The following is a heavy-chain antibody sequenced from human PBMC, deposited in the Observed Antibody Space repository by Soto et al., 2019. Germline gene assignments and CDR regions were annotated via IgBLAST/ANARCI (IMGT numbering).Heavy chain of an antibody. CDR1: GFAFSSYA. Sequence: QVQLVESGGGVVQPGRSLRLSCAASGFAFSSYAMHGVRQAPGKGLEWVAVISYDGSNKYYADSVKGRFTISRDNSKNTLYLQMNSLSAEDTAVYYCARDLSGSGDWGQGTLVNVSS. J-gene: IGHJ4*02. CDR2: ISYDGSNK. D-gene: IGHD3-10*01. V-gene: IGHV3-30-3*01. CDR3: ARDLSGSGD.